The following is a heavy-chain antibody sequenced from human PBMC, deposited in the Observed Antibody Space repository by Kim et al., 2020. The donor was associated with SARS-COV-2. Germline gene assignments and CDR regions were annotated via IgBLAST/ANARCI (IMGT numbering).Heavy chain of an antibody. V-gene: IGHV3-30*02. CDR3: AKVASGWYWSYFDY. J-gene: IGHJ4*02. Sequence: YADSVQGRFTISRDKSKNTLYLQMNSLRAEDTAVYYCAKVASGWYWSYFDYWGQGTLVTVSS. D-gene: IGHD6-19*01.